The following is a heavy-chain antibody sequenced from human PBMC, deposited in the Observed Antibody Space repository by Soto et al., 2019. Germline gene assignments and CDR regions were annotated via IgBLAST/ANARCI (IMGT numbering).Heavy chain of an antibody. J-gene: IGHJ5*02. CDR2: IHYTRDT. V-gene: IGHV4-59*01. D-gene: IGHD3-10*01. CDR1: GDSISSSY. CDR3: ARSGRSGSYLNWFDP. Sequence: QVQLQESGPGLVKPSETLSLACSVSGDSISSSYWSWIRQPPGKGLEWIGYIHYTRDTTFNPSLKSRVTISIDTSKNLFSLKLSSVTAADTAVYYCARSGRSGSYLNWFDPWGQGTLVTVSS.